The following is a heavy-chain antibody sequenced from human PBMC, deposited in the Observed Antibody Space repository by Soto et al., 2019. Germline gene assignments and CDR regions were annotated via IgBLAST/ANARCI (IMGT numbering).Heavy chain of an antibody. V-gene: IGHV4-31*03. CDR1: GGSISSGGYY. Sequence: SSETLSLTCTVSGGSISSGGYYWILIRQHPGKGLEWIGYIYYSGSTYYNPSLKSRVTISVDTSKNQFSLKLSSVTAADTAVYYCARDCSSTSCYMRYDYWGQGTLVTVSS. J-gene: IGHJ4*02. D-gene: IGHD2-2*02. CDR3: ARDCSSTSCYMRYDY. CDR2: IYYSGST.